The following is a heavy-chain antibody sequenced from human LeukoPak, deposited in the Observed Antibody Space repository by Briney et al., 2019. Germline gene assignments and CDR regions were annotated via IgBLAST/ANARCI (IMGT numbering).Heavy chain of an antibody. CDR2: IYYSGST. Sequence: PSETLSLTCTVSGGSISSYYWSWTRQPPGKGLEWIGYIYYSGSTSYNPSLKSRVTISVDTSKNQFSLRLSSVTAADTAVYYCARRLPGYYYYMDVWGQGTTVTVSS. CDR3: ARRLPGYYYYMDV. J-gene: IGHJ6*02. V-gene: IGHV4-59*08. CDR1: GGSISSYY. D-gene: IGHD2-15*01.